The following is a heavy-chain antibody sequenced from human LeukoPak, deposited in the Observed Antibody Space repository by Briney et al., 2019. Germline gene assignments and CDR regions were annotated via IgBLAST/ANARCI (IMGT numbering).Heavy chain of an antibody. J-gene: IGHJ3*02. D-gene: IGHD3-9*01. CDR1: GFTFSDYY. V-gene: IGHV3-11*01. CDR2: ISSSGSTI. CDR3: ARGSASYDILTGQRPIGSLIMGPAFDI. Sequence: GGSLRLSCAASGFTFSDYYMSWIRQAPGKGLEWVSYISSSGSTIYYADSVKGRFTISRDNAKNSLYPQMNSLRAEDTAVYYCARGSASYDILTGQRPIGSLIMGPAFDIWGQGTMVTVSS.